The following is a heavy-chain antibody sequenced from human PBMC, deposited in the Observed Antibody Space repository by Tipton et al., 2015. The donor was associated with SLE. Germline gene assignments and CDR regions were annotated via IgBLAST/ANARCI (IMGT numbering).Heavy chain of an antibody. CDR3: ARRRGSSWYEDYFDY. CDR2: INYSGST. D-gene: IGHD6-13*01. Sequence: TLSLTCTVSGVSISFYYWSWIRRPPGKALEWIAYINYSGSTNYNPSLKSRVTMSVDTSKNQFSLKLSSVTAADTAVYYCARRRGSSWYEDYFDYWGQGTLVTVSS. J-gene: IGHJ4*02. V-gene: IGHV4-59*01. CDR1: GVSISFYY.